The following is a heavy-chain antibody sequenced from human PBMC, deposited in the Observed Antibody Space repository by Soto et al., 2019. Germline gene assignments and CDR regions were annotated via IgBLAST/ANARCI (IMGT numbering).Heavy chain of an antibody. CDR3: AKVRGVYSSSWYLDY. CDR1: GFTFSSYA. J-gene: IGHJ4*02. Sequence: EVQLLESGGGLVQPGGSLRLSCAASGFTFSSYAMSWVRQAPGKGLEWVSAISGSGGSTYYADSVKGRFTISRDNSKNTLYLQMNSQRAEDTAVYYCAKVRGVYSSSWYLDYWGQGTLVTVSS. V-gene: IGHV3-23*01. D-gene: IGHD6-13*01. CDR2: ISGSGGST.